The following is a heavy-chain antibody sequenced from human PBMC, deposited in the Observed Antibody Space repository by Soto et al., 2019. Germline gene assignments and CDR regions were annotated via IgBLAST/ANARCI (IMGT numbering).Heavy chain of an antibody. Sequence: GASVKVSCKASGYTFTGYYMHWVRQAPGQGLEWMGWINPNSGGTNYAQRFQGWVTMTRDTSISTAYMELSRLRSDDTAAYYCARDTYSSSPSFDYWGQGTLVTVSS. J-gene: IGHJ4*02. CDR2: INPNSGGT. V-gene: IGHV1-2*04. D-gene: IGHD6-6*01. CDR1: GYTFTGYY. CDR3: ARDTYSSSPSFDY.